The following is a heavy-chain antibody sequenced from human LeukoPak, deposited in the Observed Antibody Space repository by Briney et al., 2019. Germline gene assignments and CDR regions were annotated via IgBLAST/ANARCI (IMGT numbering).Heavy chain of an antibody. CDR1: GFTFSSYA. Sequence: GGSLRLSCAAPGFTFSSYAMHWVRQAPGKGLEWVAVISYDGSNKYYADSVKGRFTISRDNSKNTLYLQMNSLRAEDTAVYYCASITVTSDAFDIWGQGTMVTASS. J-gene: IGHJ3*02. CDR3: ASITVTSDAFDI. V-gene: IGHV3-30-3*01. D-gene: IGHD4-17*01. CDR2: ISYDGSNK.